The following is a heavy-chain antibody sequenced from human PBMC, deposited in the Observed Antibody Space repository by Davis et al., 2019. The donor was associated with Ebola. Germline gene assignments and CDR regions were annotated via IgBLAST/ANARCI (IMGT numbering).Heavy chain of an antibody. Sequence: PGGSLRLSCAASGFTFSTYSMSWVRQAPGKGLEWVSSISSDSDYIYYADSAKGRFTISRDNAKNTLYLQMNNLRADDTAVYYCAKSMASGSSPFWVVSMDVWGKGTTVTVSS. V-gene: IGHV3-21*04. J-gene: IGHJ6*04. CDR3: AKSMASGSSPFWVVSMDV. D-gene: IGHD3-10*01. CDR1: GFTFSTYS. CDR2: ISSDSDYI.